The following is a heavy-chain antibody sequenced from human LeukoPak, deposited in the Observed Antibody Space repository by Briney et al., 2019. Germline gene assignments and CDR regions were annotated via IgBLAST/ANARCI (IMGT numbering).Heavy chain of an antibody. J-gene: IGHJ3*02. CDR2: IRYDGSNK. CDR3: ANWHIVVVPAAITSGAFDI. Sequence: GGSLRLSCAASGFTFSSYGMHWVRQAPGKGLEWVAFIRYDGSNKYYADSVKGRFTISRDNSKNTLYLQMNSLRAEDTAVYYCANWHIVVVPAAITSGAFDIWGQGTMVTVSS. D-gene: IGHD2-2*02. CDR1: GFTFSSYG. V-gene: IGHV3-30*02.